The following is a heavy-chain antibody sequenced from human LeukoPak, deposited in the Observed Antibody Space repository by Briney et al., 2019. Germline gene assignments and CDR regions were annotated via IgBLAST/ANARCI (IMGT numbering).Heavy chain of an antibody. CDR3: ARGFPADAFDI. CDR2: LNPNRGNT. Sequence: ASVKLSCKPSGYTFTPSDITWVRQATGHGLGGWGWLNPNRGNTGYAQKCQGRVTITRNTSISTAYMELSSLRSEDTAVYYCARGFPADAFDIWGQGTMVTVSS. CDR1: GYTFTPSD. J-gene: IGHJ3*02. V-gene: IGHV1-8*03.